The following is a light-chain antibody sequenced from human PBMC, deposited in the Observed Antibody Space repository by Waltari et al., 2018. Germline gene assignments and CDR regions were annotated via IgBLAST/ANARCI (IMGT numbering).Light chain of an antibody. V-gene: IGLV2-8*01. Sequence: QSALTQPPSASGSPGQSVTISCTGTSSDVGGYKYVSWYQFHPGKAPKLLIYEVFKRPSGVPGRFSGSKSGHTASLIVSGLQAEDEAEYYCSSYAGNNFVVFGGGTQLTVL. CDR3: SSYAGNNFVV. J-gene: IGLJ2*01. CDR2: EVF. CDR1: SSDVGGYKY.